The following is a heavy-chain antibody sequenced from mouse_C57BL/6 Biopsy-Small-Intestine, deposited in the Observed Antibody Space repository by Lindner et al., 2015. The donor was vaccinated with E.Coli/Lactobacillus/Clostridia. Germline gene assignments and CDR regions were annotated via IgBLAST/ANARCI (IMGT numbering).Heavy chain of an antibody. CDR2: IRNKANGYTT. CDR1: GFTFTDYY. J-gene: IGHJ1*03. Sequence: VQLQESGGGLVQPGGSLSLSCAASGFTFTDYYMSWVRQPPGKALEWLGFIRNKANGYTTEYSASVKGRFTISRDNSQSILYLQMNALRAEDSATYYCARYNDYDEWYFDVWGTGTTVTVSS. V-gene: IGHV7-3*01. D-gene: IGHD2-4*01. CDR3: ARYNDYDEWYFDV.